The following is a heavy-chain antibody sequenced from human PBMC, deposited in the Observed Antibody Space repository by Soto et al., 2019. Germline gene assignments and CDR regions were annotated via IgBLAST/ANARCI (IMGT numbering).Heavy chain of an antibody. CDR1: GYTYTGNY. CDR2: INPNSGGT. Sequence: TSVKVTCKDSGYTYTGNYRHWVRQAPGQGLEWMGWINPNSGGTNYAQKFQGWVTMTRDTSISTAYMELSRLRSDDTAVYYCARDLRYCSSTSCPYYYYGMDVWGQGTTVTVSS. J-gene: IGHJ6*02. CDR3: ARDLRYCSSTSCPYYYYGMDV. D-gene: IGHD2-2*01. V-gene: IGHV1-2*04.